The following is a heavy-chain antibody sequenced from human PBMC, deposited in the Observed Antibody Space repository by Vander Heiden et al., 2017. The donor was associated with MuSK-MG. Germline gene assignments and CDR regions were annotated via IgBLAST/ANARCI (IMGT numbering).Heavy chain of an antibody. CDR1: GFTFSSYS. CDR2: ISSSSRYI. CDR3: ASIQPGAHY. Sequence: EVQLVESGGGLVKPGGSLRLSCAASGFTFSSYSMNWVRQAPGKGLEWVSSISSSSRYIYYADSVKGRFTISRDNAKNSLYLKMNSLRAEDTAVYYCASIQPGAHYWGQGTLVTVSS. D-gene: IGHD1-1*01. J-gene: IGHJ4*02. V-gene: IGHV3-21*01.